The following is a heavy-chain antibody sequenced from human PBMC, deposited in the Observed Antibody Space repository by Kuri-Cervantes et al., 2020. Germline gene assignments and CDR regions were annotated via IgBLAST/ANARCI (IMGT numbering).Heavy chain of an antibody. D-gene: IGHD2-15*01. CDR3: ARGGCSGGSCYDADYYYYYYGMDV. CDR1: GFTFSSYA. J-gene: IGHJ6*02. CDR2: ISGSGGST. V-gene: IGHV3-23*01. Sequence: GGSLRLSCAASGFTFSSYAMSWVRQAPGKGLEWVSAISGSGGSTYYADSVKGRFTISRDNSKNTLYLQMNSLRAEDTAVYYCARGGCSGGSCYDADYYYYYYGMDVWGQGTTVTVSS.